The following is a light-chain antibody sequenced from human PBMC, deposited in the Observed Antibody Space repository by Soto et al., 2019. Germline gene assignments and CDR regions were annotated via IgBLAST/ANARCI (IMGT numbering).Light chain of an antibody. J-gene: IGKJ5*01. Sequence: EIVMTQSPATLSVSPGERATLSCRASQSVGGNLAWYQQRPGQAPRLLIYDTSTRATGIPARFSGSGSGTEFTLTISSLQSEDFAVYYCQQYSNWPPITFGQGTRLEFK. CDR2: DTS. CDR1: QSVGGN. V-gene: IGKV3-15*01. CDR3: QQYSNWPPIT.